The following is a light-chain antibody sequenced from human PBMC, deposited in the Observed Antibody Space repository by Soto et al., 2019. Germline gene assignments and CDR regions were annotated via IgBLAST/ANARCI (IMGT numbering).Light chain of an antibody. V-gene: IGKV3-20*01. CDR2: DAS. J-gene: IGKJ1*01. CDR1: QSVNSNY. Sequence: EIVLTQSPGTLSLSPGERATLSCRASQSVNSNYLAWYQQKPGQAPRLLIYDASSRATGIPDRFSGSGSGTDFTLTVSRLEPEDCAVYYCQQYGSSPWTFGQGTKVEIK. CDR3: QQYGSSPWT.